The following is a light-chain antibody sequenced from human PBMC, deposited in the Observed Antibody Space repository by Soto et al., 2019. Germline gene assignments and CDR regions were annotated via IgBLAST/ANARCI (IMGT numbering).Light chain of an antibody. Sequence: QSVLTQPASVSGSPGQSITISCTGTSSDVGGYNYVSWYQQHPGKAPKLMIYDVSNRPSGVCNRFSGSKSGNTASLTISGLQAEDEADYYCSSYTSSSSLFGGGTKLTVL. J-gene: IGLJ2*01. CDR3: SSYTSSSSL. CDR2: DVS. V-gene: IGLV2-14*01. CDR1: SSDVGGYNY.